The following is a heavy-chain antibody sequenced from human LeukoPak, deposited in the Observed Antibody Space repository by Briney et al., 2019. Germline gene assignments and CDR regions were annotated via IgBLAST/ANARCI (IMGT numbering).Heavy chain of an antibody. CDR1: GGSISSGGYY. D-gene: IGHD3-22*01. CDR3: ASTNGYYYDSSGYYPEYFQH. J-gene: IGHJ1*01. V-gene: IGHV4-31*03. CDR2: IYYSGST. Sequence: KPSETLSLTCTVSGGSISSGGYYWSWIRQHPGKDLEWIGYIYYSGSTYYNPSLKSRVTISVDTSKNQFSLKLSSVTAADTAVYYCASTNGYYYDSSGYYPEYFQHWGQGTLVTVSS.